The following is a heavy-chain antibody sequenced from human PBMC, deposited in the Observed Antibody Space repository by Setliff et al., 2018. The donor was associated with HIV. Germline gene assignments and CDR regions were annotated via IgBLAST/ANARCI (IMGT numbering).Heavy chain of an antibody. CDR1: EG. J-gene: IGHJ4*02. CDR3: AHDWLLRFDY. D-gene: IGHD2-21*01. Sequence: EGVGWIRQPPGKALEWLALIYWDDNKRYSPSLKSRLTITKDTSRNQVVLTMASVDPVDTATYYCAHDWLLRFDYWGQGIQVTVSS. V-gene: IGHV2-5*02. CDR2: IYWDDNK.